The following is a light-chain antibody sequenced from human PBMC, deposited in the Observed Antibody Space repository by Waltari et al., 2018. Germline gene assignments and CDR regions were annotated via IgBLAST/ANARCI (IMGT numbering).Light chain of an antibody. CDR3: CSYAGSAISV. V-gene: IGLV2-23*02. CDR2: DVN. CDR1: SSYVGSYNL. Sequence: QSALTQTATVSGSPGQSITIPCTGTSSYVGSYNLVSWYQQHPGKAPTLIIYDVNKRPSGVSNRFSVSKSGNTASLTISGLQAADEADYYCCSYAGSAISVFGGGTRLTVL. J-gene: IGLJ3*02.